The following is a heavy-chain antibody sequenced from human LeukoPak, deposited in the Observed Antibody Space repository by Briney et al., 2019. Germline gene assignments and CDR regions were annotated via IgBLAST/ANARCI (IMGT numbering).Heavy chain of an antibody. CDR3: AAYDSSGYAFHY. J-gene: IGHJ4*02. CDR2: MFYSGST. D-gene: IGHD3-22*01. V-gene: IGHV4-59*01. CDR1: GGSISSYY. Sequence: PETLSLTCTVSGGSISSYYWSWIRQPPGKGLEWIGYMFYSGSTTYNPSLKSRVTISVDTSKNQFSLRLTSVTAADTAVYYCAAYDSSGYAFHYWGQGTLVTVSS.